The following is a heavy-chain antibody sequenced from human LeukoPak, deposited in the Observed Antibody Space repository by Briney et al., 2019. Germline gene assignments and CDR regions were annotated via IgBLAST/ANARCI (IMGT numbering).Heavy chain of an antibody. Sequence: GGSLRLSCAASGFTFSRYSMNWVRQAPGKGLEWVSSINSSSSYIYYADTVKGRFTISRNNAKNSLYLQMNSLRAEDTAVYYCARDPLTRPFDYWGQATMVTVCS. V-gene: IGHV3-21*01. J-gene: IGHJ4*02. CDR3: ARDPLTRPFDY. CDR2: INSSSSYI. CDR1: GFTFSRYS.